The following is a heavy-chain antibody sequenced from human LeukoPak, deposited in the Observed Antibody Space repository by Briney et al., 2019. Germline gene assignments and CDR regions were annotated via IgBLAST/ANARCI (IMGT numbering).Heavy chain of an antibody. V-gene: IGHV4-59*01. CDR1: GGSISSYY. D-gene: IGHD6-19*01. CDR3: ARRSDSSGWYNWFDP. J-gene: IGHJ5*02. CDR2: IYYSGST. Sequence: SETLSLTCTVSGGSISSYYWSWIRQPPGKGLEWIGYIYYSGSTNYNPSLKSRVTISVDTSKNQFSLKLSSVTAADTAVYYCARRSDSSGWYNWFDPWGQGTLVTVSS.